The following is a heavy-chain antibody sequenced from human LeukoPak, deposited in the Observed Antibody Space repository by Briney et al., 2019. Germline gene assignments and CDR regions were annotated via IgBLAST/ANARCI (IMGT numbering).Heavy chain of an antibody. J-gene: IGHJ3*02. D-gene: IGHD4-17*01. CDR2: IYYSGST. CDR1: GGSISSYY. CDR3: ARDAPLMTTVTTIPGGAFDI. V-gene: IGHV4-59*01. Sequence: SETLSLTCTVSGGSISSYYWSWIRQPPGKGLEWIGYIYYSGSTNYNPSLKSRVTISVDMSKNQFSRNLSSVTAADTAVYYCARDAPLMTTVTTIPGGAFDIWGQGTMVTVSS.